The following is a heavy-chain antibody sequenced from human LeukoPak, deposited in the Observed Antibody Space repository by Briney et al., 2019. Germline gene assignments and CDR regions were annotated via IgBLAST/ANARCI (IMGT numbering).Heavy chain of an antibody. CDR1: GFTFRTYG. CDR2: IWNDGSKK. J-gene: IGHJ4*02. CDR3: VRVGPGSFNNWALDY. V-gene: IGHV3-33*01. Sequence: PGRSLRLSCAASGFTFRTYGMHWVRQAPGKGLEWVAIIWNDGSKKYYGDSVKGRFTISRDNSKNTVDLQMNSLRDEDTAVYYCVRVGPGSFNNWALDYWGLGTLVTVSS. D-gene: IGHD3-10*01.